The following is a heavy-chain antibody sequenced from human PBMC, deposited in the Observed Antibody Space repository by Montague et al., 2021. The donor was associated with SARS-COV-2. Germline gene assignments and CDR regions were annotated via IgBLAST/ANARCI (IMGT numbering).Heavy chain of an antibody. CDR1: GDSINNSRYY. Sequence: SETLSLTCSVSGDSINNSRYYWGWIRQPPGKGLEWIGTIYYSGSAYYNPSLKSRVTKSVDTSKDQFSLKLNSVTATDTAVYYCARLESTRGVIIRGAFHIWGQGTKVTVSS. V-gene: IGHV4-39*01. CDR2: IYYSGSA. CDR3: ARLESTRGVIIRGAFHI. J-gene: IGHJ3*02. D-gene: IGHD3-10*01.